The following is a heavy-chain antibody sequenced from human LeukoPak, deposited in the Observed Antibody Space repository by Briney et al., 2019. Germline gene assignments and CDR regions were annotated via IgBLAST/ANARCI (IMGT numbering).Heavy chain of an antibody. CDR1: GYTFTAYY. D-gene: IGHD3-3*01. CDR3: ATIGKITIFGVVKTRDGFDV. Sequence: ASVRVSCKASGYTFTAYYMHWVRQAPGQGLELMAWINPDRDGANYVQKFQGRVTMTRDTSISTAYMELSSLRSEDTAVYYCATIGKITIFGVVKTRDGFDVWGQGTMVTVSS. CDR2: INPDRDGA. J-gene: IGHJ3*01. V-gene: IGHV1-2*02.